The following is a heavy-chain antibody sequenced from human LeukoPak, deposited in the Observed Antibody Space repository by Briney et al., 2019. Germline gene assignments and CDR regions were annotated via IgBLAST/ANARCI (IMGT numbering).Heavy chain of an antibody. CDR3: ARDRDSSGDFDY. CDR2: IYYSGST. V-gene: IGHV4-59*01. CDR1: GGSISGYY. J-gene: IGHJ4*02. Sequence: ASETLSLTCTVPGGSISGYYWNWIRQPPGKGLEWIGYIYYSGSTNYNPSLKSRVTISVDTSKNQFSLKLSSVTAADTAVYYCARDRDSSGDFDYWGQGTLVTVSS. D-gene: IGHD3-22*01.